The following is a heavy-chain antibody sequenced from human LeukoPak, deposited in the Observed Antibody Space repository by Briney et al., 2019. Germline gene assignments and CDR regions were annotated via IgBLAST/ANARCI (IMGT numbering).Heavy chain of an antibody. CDR2: ISYDGSNK. CDR3: ASYDSSGYETIDY. CDR1: GFTFSSYA. Sequence: GGFLRLSCAASGFTFSSYAMHWVRQAPGKGLEWVAVISYDGSNKYYADSVKGRFTISRDNSKNTLYLQMNSLRAEDTAVYYCASYDSSGYETIDYWGQGTLVTVSS. J-gene: IGHJ4*02. V-gene: IGHV3-30*01. D-gene: IGHD3-22*01.